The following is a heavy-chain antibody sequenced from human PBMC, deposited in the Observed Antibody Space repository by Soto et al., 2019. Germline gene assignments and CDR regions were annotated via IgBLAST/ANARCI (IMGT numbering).Heavy chain of an antibody. D-gene: IGHD7-27*01. CDR2: IGSSGGST. J-gene: IGHJ4*02. CDR1: GFTFSSYT. CDR3: AKGWGDY. V-gene: IGHV3-23*01. Sequence: EVQLLESGGGLVQPGGSLRLSCAASGFTFSSYTMSWVRQGPGKGLEWVSGIGSSGGSTVYADSVKGRFTISRDNFKNTLYLQMNGLRAEDTAVYYCAKGWGDYWGQGTPVTVSS.